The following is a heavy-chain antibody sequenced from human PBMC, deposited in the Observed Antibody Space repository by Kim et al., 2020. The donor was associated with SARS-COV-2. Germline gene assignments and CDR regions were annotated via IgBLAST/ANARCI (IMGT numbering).Heavy chain of an antibody. V-gene: IGHV1-18*01. CDR2: ISAYNGKT. CDR1: GYTFTSYG. Sequence: ASVKVSCKASGYTFTSYGISWVRQAPGQGLEWMGWISAYNGKTNYAQKLQGRVTMTTDTSTSTAYMELRSLRSDDTAVYYCARWKIRFLEWPPRANYYYYMDVWGKGTTVTVSS. D-gene: IGHD3-3*01. CDR3: ARWKIRFLEWPPRANYYYYMDV. J-gene: IGHJ6*03.